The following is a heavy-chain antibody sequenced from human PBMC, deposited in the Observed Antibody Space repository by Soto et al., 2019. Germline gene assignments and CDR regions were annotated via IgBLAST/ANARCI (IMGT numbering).Heavy chain of an antibody. D-gene: IGHD2-2*01. CDR1: GLTFNRYW. Sequence: LRLSCAASGLTFNRYWMHWVRHAPGKGLVWVSHINTDGSNTNYADSVKGRFTISRDNAKSTLFLQMNSLRAEDTAVYYCAKDGPAAALILPGDAFDIWGQGTMVTVSS. V-gene: IGHV3-74*01. CDR3: AKDGPAAALILPGDAFDI. J-gene: IGHJ3*02. CDR2: INTDGSNT.